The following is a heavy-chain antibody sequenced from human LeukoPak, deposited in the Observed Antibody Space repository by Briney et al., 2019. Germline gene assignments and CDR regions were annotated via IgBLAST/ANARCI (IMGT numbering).Heavy chain of an antibody. Sequence: GGSLRLSCAASGFTFSNYWMSWVRQAPGKGLEWVANINQDGSEKYYVDSVKGRFTISRDNAKNSLYLQMNSLRAEDTAVYYCARDRGSGFDYWGQGTLVTVSS. J-gene: IGHJ4*02. CDR2: INQDGSEK. CDR1: GFTFSNYW. D-gene: IGHD3-3*01. V-gene: IGHV3-7*01. CDR3: ARDRGSGFDY.